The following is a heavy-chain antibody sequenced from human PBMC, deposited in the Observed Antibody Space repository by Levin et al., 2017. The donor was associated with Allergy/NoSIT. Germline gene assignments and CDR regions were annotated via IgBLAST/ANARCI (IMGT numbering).Heavy chain of an antibody. CDR1: GGSINSGVYY. J-gene: IGHJ4*02. CDR2: IYYSGST. D-gene: IGHD6-19*01. CDR3: ARGRYSRGVTYSFDY. Sequence: KPSETLSLTCTVSGGSINSGVYYWSWIRQHPGKGLEWIGNIYYSGSTNYNPSLKSRVTISVDTSKNQFSLKLSSVTAADTAVYSCARGRYSRGVTYSFDYWGQGTLLTVSS. V-gene: IGHV4-31*03.